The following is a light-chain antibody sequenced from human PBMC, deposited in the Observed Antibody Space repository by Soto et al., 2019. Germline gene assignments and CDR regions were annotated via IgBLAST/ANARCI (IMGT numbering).Light chain of an antibody. J-gene: IGLJ1*01. CDR2: QVT. V-gene: IGLV2-14*01. Sequence: ALTQPASVSGSPGQSITISCTGTSXDIGGYYYVSWYQHHPGKAPKLLIYQVTNRPSRVSNRFSGSKSGNTASLTISGLQADDEADYYCTSYSSSDIFYVFGTGTKVTVL. CDR1: SXDIGGYYY. CDR3: TSYSSSDIFYV.